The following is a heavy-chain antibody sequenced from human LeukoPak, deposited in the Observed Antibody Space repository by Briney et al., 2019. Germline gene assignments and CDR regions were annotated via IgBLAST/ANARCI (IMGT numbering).Heavy chain of an antibody. D-gene: IGHD3-3*01. V-gene: IGHV3-48*04. CDR1: GFTFSSYS. Sequence: PGGSLRLSCAASGFTFSSYSMNWVRQAPGKGLEWVSYISRSSSTIYYADSVKGRFTISRDNTKNSLYLQMNSLRAGDTAVYYCARDQERYYDFWSGYYRGDYMDVWGKGTTVTVSS. CDR3: ARDQERYYDFWSGYYRGDYMDV. CDR2: ISRSSSTI. J-gene: IGHJ6*03.